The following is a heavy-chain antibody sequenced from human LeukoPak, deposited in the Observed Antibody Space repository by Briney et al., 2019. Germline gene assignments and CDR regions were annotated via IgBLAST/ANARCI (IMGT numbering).Heavy chain of an antibody. CDR1: GFTFSSYG. CDR3: AKEGEGYSYGYGYYYYYMDV. CDR2: ISGSGGST. V-gene: IGHV3-23*01. J-gene: IGHJ6*03. D-gene: IGHD5-18*01. Sequence: PGGSLRLSCAASGFTFSSYGMSWVRQDPGKGLEWVSAISGSGGSTYYADSVKGRFTISRDNSKNTLYLQMNSLRAEDTAVYYCAKEGEGYSYGYGYYYYYMDVWGKGTTVTISS.